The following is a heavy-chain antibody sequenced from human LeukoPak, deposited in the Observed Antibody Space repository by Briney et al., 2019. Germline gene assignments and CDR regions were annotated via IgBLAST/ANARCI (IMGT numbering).Heavy chain of an antibody. Sequence: PGGSLRLSCAASGFTFSSYSMNWVRQAPGKGLEWVSYISNSSSTIYYADSVKGRFTISRDNAKNSLYLQMNSLRAEDTAVYYCARDGWNSDYWGQGTLVTVSS. J-gene: IGHJ4*02. CDR3: ARDGWNSDY. D-gene: IGHD6-19*01. CDR2: ISNSSSTI. V-gene: IGHV3-48*01. CDR1: GFTFSSYS.